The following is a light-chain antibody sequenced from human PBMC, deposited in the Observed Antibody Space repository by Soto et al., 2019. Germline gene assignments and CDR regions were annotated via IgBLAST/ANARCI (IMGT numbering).Light chain of an antibody. J-gene: IGKJ5*01. CDR3: QNFNTAPLT. CDR2: STS. V-gene: IGKV1-27*01. CDR1: QDISVY. Sequence: DIQMTQSPSSLSASVGDRVTITCRASQDISVYLAWYQQKPGKVPKLLIYSTSTLQSGVPSRFSCSAFRTDFTLTISSLQPEDVATYYCQNFNTAPLTFGQGTRLEIK.